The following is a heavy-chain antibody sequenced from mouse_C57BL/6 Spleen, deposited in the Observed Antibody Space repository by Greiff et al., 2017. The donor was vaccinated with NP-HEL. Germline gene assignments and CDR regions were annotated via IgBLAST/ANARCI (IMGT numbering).Heavy chain of an antibody. CDR3: ARSPSPVYSDY. V-gene: IGHV1-82*01. Sequence: QVQLKESGPELVKPGASVKISCKASGYAFSSSWMNWVKQRPGKGLEWIGRIYPGDGDTNYNGKFKGKATLTADKSSSTAYMQLSSLTSEDSAVYFCARSPSPVYSDYWGQGTTLTVSS. J-gene: IGHJ2*01. CDR1: GYAFSSSW. CDR2: IYPGDGDT.